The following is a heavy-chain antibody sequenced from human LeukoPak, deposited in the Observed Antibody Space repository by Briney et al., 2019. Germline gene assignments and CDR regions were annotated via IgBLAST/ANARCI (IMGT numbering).Heavy chain of an antibody. CDR1: GYTLTSHG. V-gene: IGHV1-8*03. J-gene: IGHJ5*02. D-gene: IGHD6-19*01. CDR2: LNPNSGNT. Sequence: GASVKVSCKASGYTLTSHGISWVRQAPGQGLEWMGWLNPNSGNTGYAQKFQGRVTITRDTSINTAYMELSSLRSEDTAVYYCARMTVSGRDNWFDPWGQGTLATVSS. CDR3: ARMTVSGRDNWFDP.